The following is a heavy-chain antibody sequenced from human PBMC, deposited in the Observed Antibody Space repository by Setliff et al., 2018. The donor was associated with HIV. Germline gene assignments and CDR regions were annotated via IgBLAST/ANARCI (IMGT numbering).Heavy chain of an antibody. Sequence: ASVKVSCKASGYTFTKYGIIWVRQAPGHGLEWMGWIGADNGNTNYAQMFQGRVTMTTDTSTSTVYMELGSLISDDTAVYYCAREGLWFGDRGYFMDVWGKGTAVTVSS. CDR2: IGADNGNT. D-gene: IGHD3-10*01. J-gene: IGHJ6*03. CDR1: GYTFTKYG. V-gene: IGHV1-18*04. CDR3: AREGLWFGDRGYFMDV.